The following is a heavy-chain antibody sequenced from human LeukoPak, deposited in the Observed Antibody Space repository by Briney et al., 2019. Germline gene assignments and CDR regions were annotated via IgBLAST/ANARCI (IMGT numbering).Heavy chain of an antibody. D-gene: IGHD2-15*01. CDR2: ISAYNGNT. CDR3: ARDYCSGGSCYSSVGFDY. J-gene: IGHJ4*02. V-gene: IGHV1-18*01. Sequence: ASVKVSRKASGYTFTSYGISWVRQAPGQGLEWVGWISAYNGNTNYAQKLQGRVTMTTDTSTSTAYMELRSLRSDDTAVYYCARDYCSGGSCYSSVGFDYWGQGTLVAVSS. CDR1: GYTFTSYG.